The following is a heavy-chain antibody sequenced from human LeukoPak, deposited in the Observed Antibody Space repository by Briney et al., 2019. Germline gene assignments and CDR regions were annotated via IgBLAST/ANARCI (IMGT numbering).Heavy chain of an antibody. V-gene: IGHV4-34*01. CDR1: GGSFSGYY. Sequence: SETLSLTCAVYGGSFSGYYWSWIRQPPGKGLEWIGEINHSGSINYNPSLKSRVTISVDTSKNQFSLKLSSVTAADTAVYYCASARRRFHYYYYMDVWGKGTTVTVSS. CDR3: ASARRRFHYYYYMDV. J-gene: IGHJ6*03. CDR2: INHSGSI.